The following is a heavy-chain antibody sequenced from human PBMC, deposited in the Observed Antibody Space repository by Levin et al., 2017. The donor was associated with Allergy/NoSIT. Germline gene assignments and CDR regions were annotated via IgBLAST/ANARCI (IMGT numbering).Heavy chain of an antibody. J-gene: IGHJ4*02. CDR1: GFNFNYYG. CDR2: ISVDGSKK. CDR3: AKRHNSGSQYRDD. D-gene: IGHD5-12*01. V-gene: IGHV3-30*18. Sequence: GGSLRLSCAASGFNFNYYGMHWVRQAPGKGLEWVALISVDGSKKYYADSVKGRLSISRDNSKNMVYLQMKSLRGDDTAVYYCAKRHNSGSQYRDDWGQGSLVTVSA.